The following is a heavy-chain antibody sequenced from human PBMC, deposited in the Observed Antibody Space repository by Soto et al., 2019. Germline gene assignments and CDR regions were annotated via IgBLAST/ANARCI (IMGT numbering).Heavy chain of an antibody. D-gene: IGHD2-8*01. V-gene: IGHV4-34*01. CDR1: GGSFSGYY. CDR2: INHSGTT. J-gene: IGHJ6*02. Sequence: SETLSLTCAVSGGSFSGYYWGWFRQPPGKGLEWIGEINHSGTTSYNPSLKSRVTISVDSSKNQLSLKLSSVTAADTAVYFCAREEVPQWFSRGYYGMDVWGQGTTVTVSS. CDR3: AREEVPQWFSRGYYGMDV.